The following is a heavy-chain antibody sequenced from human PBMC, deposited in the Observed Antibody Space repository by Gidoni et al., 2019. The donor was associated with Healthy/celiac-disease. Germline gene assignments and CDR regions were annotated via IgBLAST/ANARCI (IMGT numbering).Heavy chain of an antibody. D-gene: IGHD6-13*01. V-gene: IGHV3-74*01. CDR3: AAHSSWYPFDY. CDR2: INSDGSST. Sequence: EVQLVESGVGLVQPGGSLRPSCAASGFTFSSYWMHWVRQAPGKGPVWVSRINSDGSSTSYADSVKGRFTSSRDNAKNTLYLQMNSLRAEDTAVYYCAAHSSWYPFDYWGQGTLVTVSS. CDR1: GFTFSSYW. J-gene: IGHJ4*02.